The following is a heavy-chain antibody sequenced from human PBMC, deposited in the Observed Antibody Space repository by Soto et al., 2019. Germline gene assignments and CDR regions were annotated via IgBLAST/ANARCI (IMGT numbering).Heavy chain of an antibody. CDR2: ISGSGGST. Sequence: EVQLLESGGGLVQPGGSLRLSCAASGFTFSSYAMSWVRQAPGKGLEWVSAISGSGGSTYYADSVKGRFTISRDNSNNTLYLQMNSPRAEDRAVYFCAKAPTYFGTGSYYYYWGQGALVTVSS. V-gene: IGHV3-23*01. J-gene: IGHJ4*02. CDR3: AKAPTYFGTGSYYYY. CDR1: GFTFSSYA. D-gene: IGHD3-10*01.